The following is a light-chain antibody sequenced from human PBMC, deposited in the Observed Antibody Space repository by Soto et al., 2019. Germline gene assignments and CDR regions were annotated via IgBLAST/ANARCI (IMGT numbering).Light chain of an antibody. V-gene: IGKV3-20*01. J-gene: IGKJ3*01. CDR2: GAS. CDR3: QQYGSSPFT. Sequence: EIVLTQSPGTLSLSPVERATLSCRASQSVSSSYLAWYQQKPGQAPRLLIYGASSRATGIPDRFSGSGSGTDFTLTISRLEPEDFAVYYCQQYGSSPFTCGPGTKVDIK. CDR1: QSVSSSY.